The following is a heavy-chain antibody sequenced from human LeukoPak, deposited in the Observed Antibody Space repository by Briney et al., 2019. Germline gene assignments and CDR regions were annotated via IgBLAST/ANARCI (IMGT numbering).Heavy chain of an antibody. J-gene: IGHJ4*02. CDR3: ARQYDDTRGYYYFDY. V-gene: IGHV4-59*08. Sequence: SETLSLTCTVSGGSISAYYWSWIRQPPGKGLEYLGYFYYSWSTEYNPSLKSRITIPVGTPKDQFSLELSPLTAEDTACYYLARQYDDTRGYYYFDYWGQGNLGTVSP. CDR1: GGSISAYY. CDR2: FYYSWST. D-gene: IGHD3-22*01.